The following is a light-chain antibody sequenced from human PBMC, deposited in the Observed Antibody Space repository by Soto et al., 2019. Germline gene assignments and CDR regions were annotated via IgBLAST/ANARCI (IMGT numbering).Light chain of an antibody. Sequence: DFQMTQSPSSLSASVGDRVTITCRASQSFTTYLNWYQQRPGKAPNLLIYAASNLQNGVPSRFNGSGSGTDFTLTISGLQPEDSATYFCQQTYSIPPLTFGGGTKVQI. V-gene: IGKV1-39*01. CDR2: AAS. J-gene: IGKJ4*01. CDR1: QSFTTY. CDR3: QQTYSIPPLT.